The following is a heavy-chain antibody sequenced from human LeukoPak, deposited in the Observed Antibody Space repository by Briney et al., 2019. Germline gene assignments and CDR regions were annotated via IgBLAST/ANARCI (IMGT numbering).Heavy chain of an antibody. D-gene: IGHD1-20*01. CDR2: ISYSGNT. CDR1: GASITSSSFF. J-gene: IGHJ5*02. CDR3: ARRRAYNFYDP. V-gene: IGHV4-39*01. Sequence: SETLSLTCTDSGASITSSSFFWGWIRQPPGKGLEWIGSISYSGNTFYNSSLRSRVTISVDTSENQFSLKLTSVTAADTAVYYCARRRAYNFYDPWGQGTLVTVSS.